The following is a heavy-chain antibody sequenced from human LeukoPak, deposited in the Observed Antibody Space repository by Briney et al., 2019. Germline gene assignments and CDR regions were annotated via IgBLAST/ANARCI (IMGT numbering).Heavy chain of an antibody. V-gene: IGHV4-31*03. CDR3: ARGGNRFGGFYFDY. CDR2: IHHSGRS. D-gene: IGHD3-10*01. Sequence: SETLSLTCTVSADSLSSGGHYWAWTRQFPGKGLESIGFIHHSGRSRHNPSLKDRVAISVDTSRKQLALKLSSVTAADTAMYYCARGGNRFGGFYFDYWGQGIQVIVSS. J-gene: IGHJ4*02. CDR1: ADSLSSGGHY.